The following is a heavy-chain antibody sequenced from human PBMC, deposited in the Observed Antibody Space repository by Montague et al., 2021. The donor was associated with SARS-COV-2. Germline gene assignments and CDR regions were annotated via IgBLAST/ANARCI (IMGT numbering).Heavy chain of an antibody. Sequence: SLRPSCAASGFIFRSYVMHWVRQAPGKGLEWMAVIWYDESKEYYXXSLKGRFIISRDTSKDILFLQMSSLRVEDTAVYYCARGPKYSSGWTGYYYGLDVWGPGTTVTVSS. CDR3: ARGPKYSSGWTGYYYGLDV. CDR2: IWYDESKE. V-gene: IGHV3-33*01. CDR1: GFIFRSYV. J-gene: IGHJ6*02. D-gene: IGHD6-19*01.